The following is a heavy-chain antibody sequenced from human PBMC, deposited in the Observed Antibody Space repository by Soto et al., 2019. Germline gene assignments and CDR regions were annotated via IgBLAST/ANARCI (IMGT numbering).Heavy chain of an antibody. CDR1: GFTFSSYS. CDR2: ISSSSSYI. V-gene: IGHV3-21*01. J-gene: IGHJ6*02. Sequence: GSLRLSCAASGFTFSSYSMNWVRQAPLKGLEWVSSISSSSSYIYYEDSVQGRYTISRDNAKNSLYLQMNSLRAEDTAVYYCARRPEWLGHYHGMDVWGQGTTVTASS. CDR3: ARRPEWLGHYHGMDV. D-gene: IGHD6-19*01.